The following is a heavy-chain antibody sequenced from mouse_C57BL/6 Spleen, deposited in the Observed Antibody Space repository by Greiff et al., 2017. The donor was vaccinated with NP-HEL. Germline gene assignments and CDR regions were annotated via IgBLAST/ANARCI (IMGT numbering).Heavy chain of an antibody. Sequence: VHLVESGPGLVQPSQSLSITCTVSGFSLTSYGVHWVRQSPGKGLEWLGVIWSGGSTDYNAAFISRLSISKDNSKSQVFFKMNSMQADDTAIYYCAGYYCGYRGMDYWGQGTSVTVSS. CDR3: AGYYCGYRGMDY. V-gene: IGHV2-2*01. D-gene: IGHD1-2*01. CDR2: IWSGGST. CDR1: GFSLTSYG. J-gene: IGHJ4*01.